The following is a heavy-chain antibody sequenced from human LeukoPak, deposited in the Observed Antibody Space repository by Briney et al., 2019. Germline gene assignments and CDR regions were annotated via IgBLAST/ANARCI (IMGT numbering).Heavy chain of an antibody. CDR3: TRFTLDY. V-gene: IGHV3-49*04. Sequence: GGSLRLSCTASGITFGDYAMSWVRQAPGKGLEWVGSIRSKAYGGTTEYAASVKGRFTISRDDSKSIAYLQMNSLKTEDTAVYYCTRFTLDYWGQGTLVTVSS. CDR1: GITFGDYA. J-gene: IGHJ4*02. CDR2: IRSKAYGGTT.